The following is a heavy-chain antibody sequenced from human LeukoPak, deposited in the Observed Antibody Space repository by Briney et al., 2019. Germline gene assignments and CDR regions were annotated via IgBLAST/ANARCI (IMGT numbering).Heavy chain of an antibody. CDR1: GFTVSSNY. Sequence: GGSLRLSCAASGFTVSSNYMTWVRQAPGQGLEWVSVIYFGGTTYYADSVKGRFTISRDNSENTLYLQMSSLRAEDTAIYYCVRDFSCSGGSCPLFDSWGQGTLVSVSS. V-gene: IGHV3-53*01. J-gene: IGHJ4*02. CDR3: VRDFSCSGGSCPLFDS. CDR2: IYFGGTT. D-gene: IGHD2-15*01.